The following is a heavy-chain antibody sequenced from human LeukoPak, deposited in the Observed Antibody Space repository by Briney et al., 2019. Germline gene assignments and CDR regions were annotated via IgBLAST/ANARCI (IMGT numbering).Heavy chain of an antibody. CDR3: AKDRHIAVAGTDYFDY. J-gene: IGHJ4*02. CDR2: ISYDGSNK. D-gene: IGHD6-19*01. Sequence: GGSLRLSCAASGFTFSSYGMHWVRQAPGKGLEWVAVISYDGSNKYYADSVKGRFTISRDNSKNTLYLQMNSLRAEDTAVYYCAKDRHIAVAGTDYFDYWGQGTLVTVSS. CDR1: GFTFSSYG. V-gene: IGHV3-30*18.